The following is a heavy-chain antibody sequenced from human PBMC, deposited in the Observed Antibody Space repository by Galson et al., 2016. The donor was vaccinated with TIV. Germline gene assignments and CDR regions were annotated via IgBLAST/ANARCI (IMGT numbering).Heavy chain of an antibody. V-gene: IGHV3-23*01. CDR3: AKQPAGDDYNPWGLGNYWYFDP. D-gene: IGHD5-24*01. Sequence: SLRLSCAASGFTFTDYDINWVRQAPGKGLEWVSSISGSALSTYYADSVKGRFTISRDNSKNTLYLQMNSLRAEDTAVYYCAKQPAGDDYNPWGLGNYWYFDPWGRGTLVTVSS. J-gene: IGHJ2*01. CDR2: ISGSALST. CDR1: GFTFTDYD.